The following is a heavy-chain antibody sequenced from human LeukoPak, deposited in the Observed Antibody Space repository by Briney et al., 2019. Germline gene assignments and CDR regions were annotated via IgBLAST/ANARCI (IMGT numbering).Heavy chain of an antibody. J-gene: IGHJ6*03. V-gene: IGHV3-73*01. CDR3: TRQNHLGYCSSTSCYIPPGHYYYYMDV. D-gene: IGHD2-2*01. Sequence: GGSLRLSCAASGFTFSGSAMHWVRQASGKGLEWVGRIRSKANSYATAYAASVKGRFTISRDDSKNTAYLQMNSLKTEDTAVYYCTRQNHLGYCSSTSCYIPPGHYYYYMDVWGKGTTVTVSS. CDR1: GFTFSGSA. CDR2: IRSKANSYAT.